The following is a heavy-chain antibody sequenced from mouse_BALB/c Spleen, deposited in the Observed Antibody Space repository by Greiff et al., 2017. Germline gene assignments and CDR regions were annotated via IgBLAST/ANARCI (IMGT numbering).Heavy chain of an antibody. V-gene: IGHV1-69*02. J-gene: IGHJ4*01. CDR3: TKGVYYAMDY. Sequence: VQLQQPGAELVRPGASVKLSCKASGYTFTSYWINWVKQRPGQGLEWIGNIYTSDSYTNYNQKFKDKATLTVDKSSSTAYMQLSSPTSEDSAVYYCTKGVYYAMDYWGQGTSVTVSS. CDR2: IYTSDSYT. CDR1: GYTFTSYW.